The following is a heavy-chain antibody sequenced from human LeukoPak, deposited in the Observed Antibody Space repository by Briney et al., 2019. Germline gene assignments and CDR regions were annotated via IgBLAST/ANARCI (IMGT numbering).Heavy chain of an antibody. D-gene: IGHD1-20*01. V-gene: IGHV4-34*01. CDR1: GGSFSGYY. Sequence: PSETLSLTCAVYGGSFSGYYWSWIRQPPGKGLEWIGEINHSGSTNYNPSLKSRVTISVDTSKNQFSLKLSSVTAADTAVYYCARAGLSITGTTRWFDPWGQGTLVTVSS. J-gene: IGHJ5*02. CDR2: INHSGST. CDR3: ARAGLSITGTTRWFDP.